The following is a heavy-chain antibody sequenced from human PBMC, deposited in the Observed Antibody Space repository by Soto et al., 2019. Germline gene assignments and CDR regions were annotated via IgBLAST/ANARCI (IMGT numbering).Heavy chain of an antibody. Sequence: EVQLVESGGGLVQPGGSLRLSCAASGFTFSNYAMDLVRPAPGKGLEYVSGISSNGVGTYYANSVKDRFTISRDNSKNTLYLQMGSLRAEDMAVYYCARREQSDYYYMDVWGKGTSVTVSS. V-gene: IGHV3-64*01. D-gene: IGHD6-19*01. J-gene: IGHJ6*03. CDR3: ARREQSDYYYMDV. CDR2: ISSNGVGT. CDR1: GFTFSNYA.